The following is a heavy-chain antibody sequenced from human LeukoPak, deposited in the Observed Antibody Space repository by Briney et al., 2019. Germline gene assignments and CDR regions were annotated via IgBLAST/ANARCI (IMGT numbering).Heavy chain of an antibody. J-gene: IGHJ5*02. CDR3: AKGFGSSWYNWFDP. D-gene: IGHD6-13*01. V-gene: IGHV3-23*01. CDR1: GFTFSSYA. Sequence: AGGSLRLSCAASGFTFSSYAMSWVRQAPGKGLEWVSAISGSGGSTYYADSVKGRFTNSRDNSKNTLYLQMNSLRAEDTAVYYCAKGFGSSWYNWFDPWGQGTLVTVSS. CDR2: ISGSGGST.